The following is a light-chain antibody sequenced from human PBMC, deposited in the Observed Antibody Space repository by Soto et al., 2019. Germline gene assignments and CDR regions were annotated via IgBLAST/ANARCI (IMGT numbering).Light chain of an antibody. V-gene: IGKV1-13*02. Sequence: AIQLTQSPSSLSASVGDRGTITCRVSQDISRALVWYQQKPGRAPRLLIYDASTLESGVPSRFSGSGSGTDFILTLSSLQPEDFATYYCQQADSCPCTFGPGTKVDLK. CDR2: DAS. CDR3: QQADSCPCT. CDR1: QDISRA. J-gene: IGKJ3*01.